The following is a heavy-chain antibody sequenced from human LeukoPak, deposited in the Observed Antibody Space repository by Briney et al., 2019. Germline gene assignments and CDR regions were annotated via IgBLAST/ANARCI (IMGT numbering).Heavy chain of an antibody. Sequence: GASVKVSCKASGYTFTSYDINWVRQATGQGLEWMGWMNPNSGNTGYAQKFQGRVTMTWNTSISTAYMELSSLRSEDTAVYYCARGSYYGSGRYPKGNFDYWGQGTLVTVSS. D-gene: IGHD3-10*01. V-gene: IGHV1-8*01. CDR1: GYTFTSYD. CDR2: MNPNSGNT. CDR3: ARGSYYGSGRYPKGNFDY. J-gene: IGHJ4*02.